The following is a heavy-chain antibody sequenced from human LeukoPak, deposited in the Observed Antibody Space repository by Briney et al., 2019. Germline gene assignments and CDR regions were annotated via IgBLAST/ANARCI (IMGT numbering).Heavy chain of an antibody. D-gene: IGHD3-22*01. V-gene: IGHV3-11*01. Sequence: GGSLRLSCAASGFTFSDYYMSWIRQAPGKGLEWVSYISCSGSTIYYADSVKGRFTISRDNAKNSLYLQMNSLRAEDTAVYYCARDFSRYYDSSGYPDWGQGTLVTVSS. J-gene: IGHJ4*02. CDR2: ISCSGSTI. CDR3: ARDFSRYYDSSGYPD. CDR1: GFTFSDYY.